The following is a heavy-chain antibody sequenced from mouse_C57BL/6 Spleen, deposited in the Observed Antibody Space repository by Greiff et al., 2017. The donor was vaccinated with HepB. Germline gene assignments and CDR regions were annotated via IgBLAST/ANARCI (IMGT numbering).Heavy chain of an antibody. J-gene: IGHJ2*01. V-gene: IGHV1-15*01. CDR3: TRPPPYYYGRTYYFDY. CDR2: IDPETGGT. D-gene: IGHD1-1*01. Sequence: VQGVESGAELVRPGASVTLSCKASGYTFTDYEMHWVKQTPVHGLEWIGAIDPETGGTAYNQKFKGKAILTADKSSSTAYMELRSLTSEDSAVYYCTRPPPYYYGRTYYFDYWGQGTTLTVSS. CDR1: GYTFTDYE.